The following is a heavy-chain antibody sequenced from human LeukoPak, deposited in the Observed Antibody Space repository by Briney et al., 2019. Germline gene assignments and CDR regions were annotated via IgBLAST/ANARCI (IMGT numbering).Heavy chain of an antibody. J-gene: IGHJ4*02. Sequence: GGSLRLSCAASGFTFSSYTMNWVRQAPGKGLEWVSSISSSSGYIYYADSVKGRFTISRDNAKNSLCLQMNSLRAEDTAVYYCARDGAFGGVIVKLVYWGQGTLVTVSS. CDR1: GFTFSSYT. CDR2: ISSSSGYI. V-gene: IGHV3-21*01. CDR3: ARDGAFGGVIVKLVY. D-gene: IGHD3-16*02.